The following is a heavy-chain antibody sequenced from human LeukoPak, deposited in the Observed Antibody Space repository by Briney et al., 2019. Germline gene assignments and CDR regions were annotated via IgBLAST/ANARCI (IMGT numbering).Heavy chain of an antibody. V-gene: IGHV4-59*01. J-gene: IGHJ4*02. D-gene: IGHD1-26*01. CDR3: ARGGQGVGSTRYFDY. Sequence: SETLSLTCTVSGGSISNYYWNWIRQPPGKGLEWIGYIYYTGNTNYNPSLKSRVTISVDTSKNQFSLKLSSVTAADTAVYYCARGGQGVGSTRYFDYWGQGTLVTVSS. CDR2: IYYTGNT. CDR1: GGSISNYY.